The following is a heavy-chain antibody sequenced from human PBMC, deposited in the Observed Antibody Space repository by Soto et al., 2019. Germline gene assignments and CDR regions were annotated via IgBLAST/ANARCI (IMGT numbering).Heavy chain of an antibody. CDR1: GFTFSSYA. CDR3: ARTNSSGFYFDY. V-gene: IGHV3-23*01. CDR2: ISGSGVST. Sequence: GGSLRLSCAASGFTFSSYAMSWVRQAPGKGIEWVSTISGSGVSTYYADSVKGRFTISRDNSKNTLYLQMNSLRAEDTVVYYCARTNSSGFYFDYWGQGTLVTVSS. D-gene: IGHD6-19*01. J-gene: IGHJ4*02.